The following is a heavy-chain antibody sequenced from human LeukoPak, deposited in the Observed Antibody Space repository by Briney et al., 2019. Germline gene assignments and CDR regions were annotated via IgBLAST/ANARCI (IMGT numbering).Heavy chain of an antibody. CDR1: GFTFSSYA. J-gene: IGHJ4*02. Sequence: GGSLRLSCAASGFTFSSYALSWVRQAPGKGLEWVSVISASGGITYYADSVKGRFTISRDNSKNTLFLQMNSLRAEDTAIYYCAKVLYSHNPRGLFDYWGQGTLVTVSS. D-gene: IGHD4-11*01. CDR2: ISASGGIT. V-gene: IGHV3-23*01. CDR3: AKVLYSHNPRGLFDY.